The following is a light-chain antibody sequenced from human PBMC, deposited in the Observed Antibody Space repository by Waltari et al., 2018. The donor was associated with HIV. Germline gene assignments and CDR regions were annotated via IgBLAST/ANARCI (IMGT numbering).Light chain of an antibody. V-gene: IGKV1-9*01. J-gene: IGKJ1*01. CDR3: QRLNRFPAT. CDR2: AAS. CDR1: QGISTF. Sequence: DIQLTQSPSFLSASVEDRVTITCRASQGISTFLAWYQQKPGTAPKLLLYAASTLQSGVPSRFSGSGAGTEFTLTINSLQPEDFATYYCQRLNRFPATFGQGTKVEIK.